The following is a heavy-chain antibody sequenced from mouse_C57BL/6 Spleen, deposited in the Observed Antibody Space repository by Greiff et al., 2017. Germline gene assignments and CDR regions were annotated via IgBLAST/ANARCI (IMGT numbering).Heavy chain of an antibody. CDR3: ARKRSSSSYAMDY. Sequence: VQLQQPGAELVKPGASVTLSCKASGYTFTSYWMHWVKQRPGQGLEWIGMIPPNSGSTNYNEKFKSKATLTVDKSSSTAYMQLSSLTSEDSAVYYGARKRSSSSYAMDYWGQGTSVTVSS. CDR2: IPPNSGST. D-gene: IGHD1-1*01. V-gene: IGHV1-64*01. J-gene: IGHJ4*01. CDR1: GYTFTSYW.